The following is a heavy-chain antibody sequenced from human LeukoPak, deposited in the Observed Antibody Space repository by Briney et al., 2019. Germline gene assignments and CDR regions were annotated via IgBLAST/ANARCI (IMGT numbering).Heavy chain of an antibody. CDR1: GYTFTKYY. CDR3: AREQRRGLSGNWGGLFAPYYTYYYMDV. CDR2: INPTDGAT. V-gene: IGHV1-46*01. D-gene: IGHD7-27*01. J-gene: IGHJ6*03. Sequence: GASVKVSCKASGYTFTKYYIHWVRQAPGQGLEWMGMINPTDGATTYAQRIQGRVTMTRDMSTTTVYMDLRSLRSEDTAVFFCAREQRRGLSGNWGGLFAPYYTYYYMDVWGRGTTVTVS.